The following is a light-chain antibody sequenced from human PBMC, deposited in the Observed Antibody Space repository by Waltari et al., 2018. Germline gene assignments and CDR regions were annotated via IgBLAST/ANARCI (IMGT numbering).Light chain of an antibody. V-gene: IGLV2-23*02. CDR2: EVS. CDR1: SSDVGCHNL. CDR3: CSYAGSSTFV. J-gene: IGLJ2*01. Sequence: QSALTQPASVSGSPGQSITISCTGTSSDVGCHNLVSWYQQHPGKAPKLMIYEVSKRPSGVSNRFSGSKSGNTASLTIFGLQAEDEADYYCCSYAGSSTFVFGGGTKLTVL.